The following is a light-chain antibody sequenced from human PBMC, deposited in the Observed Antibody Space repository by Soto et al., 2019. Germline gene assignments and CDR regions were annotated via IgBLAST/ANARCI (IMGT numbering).Light chain of an antibody. CDR2: EGS. J-gene: IGLJ1*01. CDR1: SSDVGGYNY. Sequence: PGSVFGSPGQSITISRTGTSSDVGGYNYVSWYQQHPGKAPQLMIYEGSNRPSGVSNRFSCSKSGNTASLTIFGLQAADDADYYCSSYTSSSTLGVFGTGTKVTVL. CDR3: SSYTSSSTLGV. V-gene: IGLV2-14*01.